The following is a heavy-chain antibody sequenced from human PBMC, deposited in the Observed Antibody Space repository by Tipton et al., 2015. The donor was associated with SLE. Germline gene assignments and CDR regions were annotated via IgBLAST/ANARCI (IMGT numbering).Heavy chain of an antibody. Sequence: SLRLSCAASGFTFSSYSMNWVRQAPGKGLEWVSYISSSSSTIYYADSVKGRFTISRDNAKNSLYLQMNSLRAEDTAVYYCAKSPDRQQPQFDYWGQGTLVTVSS. CDR3: AKSPDRQQPQFDY. D-gene: IGHD6-13*01. J-gene: IGHJ4*02. CDR1: GFTFSSYS. V-gene: IGHV3-48*01. CDR2: ISSSSSTI.